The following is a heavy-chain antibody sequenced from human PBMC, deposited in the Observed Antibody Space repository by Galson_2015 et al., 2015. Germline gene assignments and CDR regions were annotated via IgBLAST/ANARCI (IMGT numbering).Heavy chain of an antibody. CDR2: IRAYNGNA. V-gene: IGHV1-18*01. J-gene: IGHJ4*01. CDR3: ARDLQTDDY. D-gene: IGHD2-21*02. CDR1: GYTFTSYG. Sequence: SVKVSCTASGYTFTSYGISWVRQAPGEGLEWVGWIRAYNGNANYAQKLQGRVTMTTDTSTSTAYMELRSLRSDDTAVYYCARDLQTDDYWGHGTLVTVSS.